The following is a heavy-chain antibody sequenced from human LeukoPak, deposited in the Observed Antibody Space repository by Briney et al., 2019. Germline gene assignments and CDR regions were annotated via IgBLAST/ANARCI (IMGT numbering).Heavy chain of an antibody. J-gene: IGHJ5*02. V-gene: IGHV4-59*01. Sequence: PSETLSLTCTVSGGSTSGYSWTWIRQPPGQGLEWIGYFHNSRTTSYNPSLTGRVTISVDTAMDLISLKLNSVTAADTAVYYCARGHLGLSPWGQGTLVTVSS. CDR3: ARGHLGLSP. D-gene: IGHD3-10*01. CDR2: FHNSRTT. CDR1: GGSTSGYS.